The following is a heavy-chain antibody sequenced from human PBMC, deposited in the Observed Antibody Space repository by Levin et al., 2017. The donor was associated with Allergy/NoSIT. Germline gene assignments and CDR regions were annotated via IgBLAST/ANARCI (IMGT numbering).Heavy chain of an antibody. J-gene: IGHJ6*02. D-gene: IGHD1-26*01. CDR1: GFTFSDYY. CDR2: ISSSGSTI. CDR3: ARDYGVGAYYYYYGMDV. V-gene: IGHV3-11*01. Sequence: GESLKISCAASGFTFSDYYMSWIRQAPGKGLEWVSYISSSGSTIYYADSVKGRFTISRDNAKNSLYLQMNSLRAEDTAVYYCARDYGVGAYYYYYGMDVWGQGTTVTVSS.